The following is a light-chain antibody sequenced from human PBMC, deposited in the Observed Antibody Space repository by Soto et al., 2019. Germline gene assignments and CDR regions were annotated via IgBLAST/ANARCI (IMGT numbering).Light chain of an antibody. Sequence: QSALTQPASVSGSPGQSITISCTGSSSDLGGYNYVSWYQQHPGKAPKLMIYDVSNRPSGVSNRFSVSKSGNTASLPISGLQAEDEADYYCSSYTSSGTRVFGGGTKLTVL. J-gene: IGLJ2*01. V-gene: IGLV2-14*03. CDR3: SSYTSSGTRV. CDR1: SSDLGGYNY. CDR2: DVS.